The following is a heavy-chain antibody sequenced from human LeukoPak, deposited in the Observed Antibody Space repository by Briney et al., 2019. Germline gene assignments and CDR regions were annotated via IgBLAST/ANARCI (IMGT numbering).Heavy chain of an antibody. J-gene: IGHJ5*02. Sequence: GGSLRLSCAASGFTFSSYWMSWLRQAPGKGLEWVAKIKQDGSQKYYLDSVKGRFTISRDNAETSLYLQMNSLRAEDTAVYYCARCPVSYDSSARWFDPWGQGTLVTVSS. D-gene: IGHD3-22*01. V-gene: IGHV3-7*03. CDR3: ARCPVSYDSSARWFDP. CDR2: IKQDGSQK. CDR1: GFTFSSYW.